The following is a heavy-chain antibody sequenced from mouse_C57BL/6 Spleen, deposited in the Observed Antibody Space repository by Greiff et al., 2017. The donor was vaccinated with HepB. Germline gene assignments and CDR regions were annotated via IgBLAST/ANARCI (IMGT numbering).Heavy chain of an antibody. D-gene: IGHD3-2*02. CDR2: ISSGGSYT. CDR1: GFTFSSYG. J-gene: IGHJ2*01. V-gene: IGHV5-6*02. Sequence: DVKLVESGGDLVKPGGSLKLSCAASGFTFSSYGMSWVRQTPDKRLEWVATISSGGSYTYYPDSVKGRFTISRDNAKNTLYLQMSSLKSEDTAMYYCARQGQLRLLFDYWGQGTTLTVSS. CDR3: ARQGQLRLLFDY.